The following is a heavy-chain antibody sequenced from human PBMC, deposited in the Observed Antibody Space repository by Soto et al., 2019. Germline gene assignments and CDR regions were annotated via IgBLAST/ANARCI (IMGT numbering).Heavy chain of an antibody. CDR1: RFTFSSYA. Sequence: EVQLLESGGGLVQPGGSLVLSCAASRFTFSSYAMSWVRQAPGKGLEWVSSISGGGNDAYYADSVKGRFTISRDNSQNTLYLQMSSPRADDTAVYYCARSLFLASTDSEHFAYWGQGALVTVSS. J-gene: IGHJ4*02. CDR2: ISGGGNDA. D-gene: IGHD3-3*02. V-gene: IGHV3-23*01. CDR3: ARSLFLASTDSEHFAY.